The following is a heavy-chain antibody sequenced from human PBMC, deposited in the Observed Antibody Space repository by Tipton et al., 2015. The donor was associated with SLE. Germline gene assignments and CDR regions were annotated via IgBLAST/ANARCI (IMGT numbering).Heavy chain of an antibody. CDR1: GGSFSGYY. CDR3: ATDYDFWSGYLGY. V-gene: IGHV4-34*01. Sequence: LRLSCAVYGGSFSGYYWSWIHQPPGKGLEWIGEINHSGSTNYNPSLKSRVTISVDTSKNQFSLKLSSVTAADTAVYYCATDYDFWSGYLGYWGQGTLVTASS. J-gene: IGHJ4*02. D-gene: IGHD3-3*01. CDR2: INHSGST.